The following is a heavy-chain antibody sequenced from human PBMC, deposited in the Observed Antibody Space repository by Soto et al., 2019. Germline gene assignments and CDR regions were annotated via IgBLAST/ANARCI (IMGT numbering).Heavy chain of an antibody. CDR2: INHRGST. CDR1: GGSLRGYY. J-gene: IGHJ4*02. CDR3: ARGDILTGYAD. Sequence: SETLSLTCAVYGGSLRGYYWSWIRQPPGKGLEWIGEINHRGSTKYNPSLKSRFTISVDTSKNQFSLKLTSVTAADTAVYYCARGDILTGYADWGQGTLVTVSS. V-gene: IGHV4-34*01. D-gene: IGHD3-9*01.